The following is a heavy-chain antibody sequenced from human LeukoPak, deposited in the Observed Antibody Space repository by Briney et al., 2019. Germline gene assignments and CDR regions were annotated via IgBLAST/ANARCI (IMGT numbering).Heavy chain of an antibody. V-gene: IGHV4-34*01. CDR1: GGSFSGYY. D-gene: IGHD6-13*01. CDR3: ARLYSNSWYTPKNYYYMDV. J-gene: IGHJ6*03. Sequence: SETLSLTCGVYGGSFSGYYWSWIRQTPEKGLEWIGEINHSGNTNYNPSLKSRVTISVDTSKNQFSLKLSSVTAADTAVYYCARLYSNSWYTPKNYYYMDVWGKGTTVTISS. CDR2: INHSGNT.